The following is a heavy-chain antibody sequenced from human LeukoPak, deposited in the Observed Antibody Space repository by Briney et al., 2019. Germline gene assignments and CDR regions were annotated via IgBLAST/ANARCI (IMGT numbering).Heavy chain of an antibody. CDR1: GYTFTGYY. CDR2: INPNSGGT. V-gene: IGHV1-2*06. J-gene: IGHJ4*02. D-gene: IGHD3-16*01. Sequence: ASVKVSCKASGYTFTGYYMHWVRQAPGQGLEWMGRINPNSGGTNYAQKFQGRVTMTRDTSISTAYMELSRLRSDDTAVYYCARAGPGGKGDHDYWGQGTLVTVSS. CDR3: ARAGPGGKGDHDY.